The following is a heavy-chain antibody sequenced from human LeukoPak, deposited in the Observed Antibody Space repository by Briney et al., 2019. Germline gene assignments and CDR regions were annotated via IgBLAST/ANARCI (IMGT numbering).Heavy chain of an antibody. J-gene: IGHJ4*02. CDR2: IKQDGSEK. CDR3: ARVVRGSGSYPDY. D-gene: IGHD3-10*01. V-gene: IGHV3-7*01. Sequence: PGGSLRLSCAASGFTFSSYWMSWVRRAPGKGLEWVANIKQDGSEKYYVDSVKGRFTISRDNAKNSLYLQMNSLRAEDTAVYYCARVVRGSGSYPDYWGQGTLVTVSS. CDR1: GFTFSSYW.